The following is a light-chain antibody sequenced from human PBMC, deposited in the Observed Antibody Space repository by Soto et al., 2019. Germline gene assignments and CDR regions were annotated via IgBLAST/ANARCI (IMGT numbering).Light chain of an antibody. Sequence: QSVLTQPRPVSGSPGQSVTISCTGTSSDVGNYNLVSWYQQYPGKAPKLLIYDVSRRPSGVPDRFSGSKSGNTASLTISGLQADDEADYYCAAWDASLNGPVFGTGTKVTVL. CDR3: AAWDASLNGPV. J-gene: IGLJ1*01. V-gene: IGLV2-11*01. CDR2: DVS. CDR1: SSDVGNYNL.